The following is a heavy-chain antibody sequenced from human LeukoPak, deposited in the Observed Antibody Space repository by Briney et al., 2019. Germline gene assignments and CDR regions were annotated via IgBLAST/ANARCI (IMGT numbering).Heavy chain of an antibody. V-gene: IGHV3-48*01. CDR1: GFTFSSYS. CDR3: ARDCSSTSCSDYFDY. Sequence: GGSLRLSCAASGFTFSSYSMNWVRQAPGKGLEWVSYISSSSTIYYADSVKGRFTISRDNAKNSLYLQMNSLRAEDTAVYYCARDCSSTSCSDYFDYWGQGTLVTVSS. CDR2: ISSSSTI. J-gene: IGHJ4*02. D-gene: IGHD2-2*01.